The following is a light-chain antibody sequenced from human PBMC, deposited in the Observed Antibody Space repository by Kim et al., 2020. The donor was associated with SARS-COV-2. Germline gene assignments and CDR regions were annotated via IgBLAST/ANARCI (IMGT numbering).Light chain of an antibody. CDR1: QDISNS. J-gene: IGKJ4*01. CDR2: AAS. Sequence: DIQMTQSPSSLSASVGDRVTITCQASQDISNSLNWYQQKAGKAPKVMIYAASTLEAGVPSRFSGSGSGTDFTLTITSLQPEDIATYWCQQYEKRLSFGGWTKVDIK. V-gene: IGKV1-33*01. CDR3: QQYEKRLS.